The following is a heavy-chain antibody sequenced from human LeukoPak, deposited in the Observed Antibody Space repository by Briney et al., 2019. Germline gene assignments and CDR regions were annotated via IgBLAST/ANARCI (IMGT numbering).Heavy chain of an antibody. CDR1: GGSISSGDYY. CDR2: IYYSGST. D-gene: IGHD2-21*02. V-gene: IGHV4-30-4*01. J-gene: IGHJ4*02. CDR3: ARVSLVTPGGCFDY. Sequence: SETLSLTCTVSGGSISSGDYYWSWIRQPPGKGLEWIGYIYYSGSTYYNPSLKSRVTISVDTSKNQFSLKLSSVTAADTAVYYCARVSLVTPGGCFDYWGQGTLVTVSS.